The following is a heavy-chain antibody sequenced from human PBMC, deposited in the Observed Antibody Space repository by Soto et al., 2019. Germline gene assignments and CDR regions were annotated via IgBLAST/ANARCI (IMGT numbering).Heavy chain of an antibody. J-gene: IGHJ4*01. CDR2: MSGSGGST. CDR1: GFTFSSSA. V-gene: IGHV3-23*01. Sequence: PWGCPRLSCAASGFTFSSSAVGWFRQAPREGLEWVSTMSGSGGSTYYADSVKGRFTISRDNSKNTLYLQLSSLRAEDTAVYYCAKVYRERSRWYYFDYWGHGSLVTVTS. CDR3: AKVYRERSRWYYFDY. D-gene: IGHD2-15*01.